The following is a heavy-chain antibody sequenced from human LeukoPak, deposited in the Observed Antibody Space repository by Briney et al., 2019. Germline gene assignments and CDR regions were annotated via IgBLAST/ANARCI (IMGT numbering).Heavy chain of an antibody. Sequence: ASVKVSCKASGYTFTSYYMHWVRQAPGQGLEWMGWINPNSGGTNYAQKFQGRVTMTRDTSISTAYMELSRLRYDDTAVYYCARDFVPIIVVVPAARSPEDYWGQGTLVTVSS. CDR2: INPNSGGT. CDR3: ARDFVPIIVVVPAARSPEDY. J-gene: IGHJ4*02. CDR1: GYTFTSYY. V-gene: IGHV1-2*02. D-gene: IGHD2-2*01.